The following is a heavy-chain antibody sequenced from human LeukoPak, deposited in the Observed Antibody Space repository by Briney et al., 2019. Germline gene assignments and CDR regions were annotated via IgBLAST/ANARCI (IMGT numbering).Heavy chain of an antibody. CDR1: GSTVSNNY. Sequence: KAGGSLRLSCAASGSTVSNNYMSWVRQAPGKGLEWVSVIYSGGSTYYADSVKGRFTISRDTSKNTLSLQMNSLRAEDTAVYYCASLSLGHYWGQGTLVTVSS. D-gene: IGHD6-6*01. V-gene: IGHV3-53*01. CDR2: IYSGGST. CDR3: ASLSLGHY. J-gene: IGHJ4*02.